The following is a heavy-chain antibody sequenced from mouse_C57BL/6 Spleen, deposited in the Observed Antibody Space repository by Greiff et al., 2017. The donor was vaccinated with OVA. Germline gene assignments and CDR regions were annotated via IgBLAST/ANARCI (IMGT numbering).Heavy chain of an antibody. V-gene: IGHV5-4*01. Sequence: EVKVVESGGGLVKPGGSLKLSCAASGFTFSSYAMSWVRQTPEKRLEWVATISDGGSYTYYPDNVKGRFTISRDNAKNNLYLQMSHLKSEDTAMYYCARDRIYYYGSSYRYFDVWGTGTTVTVSS. CDR1: GFTFSSYA. CDR2: ISDGGSYT. J-gene: IGHJ1*03. CDR3: ARDRIYYYGSSYRYFDV. D-gene: IGHD1-1*01.